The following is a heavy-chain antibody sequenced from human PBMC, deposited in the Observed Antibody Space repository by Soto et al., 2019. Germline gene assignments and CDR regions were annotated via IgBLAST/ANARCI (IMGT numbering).Heavy chain of an antibody. CDR1: GYTFTSYY. J-gene: IGHJ4*02. CDR2: INPSGGST. V-gene: IGHV1-46*03. Sequence: ASVKVSCKASGYTFTSYYMHWVRQAPGQGLEWMGIINPSGGSTSYAQKFQGRVTMTRDTSTSTVYMELSSLRSEDTAVYYCGRGGTDYYDSSGYYYLGYWGQGTLVTVSS. D-gene: IGHD3-22*01. CDR3: GRGGTDYYDSSGYYYLGY.